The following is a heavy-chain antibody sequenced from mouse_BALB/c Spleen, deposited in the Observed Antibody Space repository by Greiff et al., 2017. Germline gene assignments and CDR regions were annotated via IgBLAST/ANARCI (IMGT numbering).Heavy chain of an antibody. CDR2: ISYSGST. V-gene: IGHV3-2*02. CDR1: GYSITSDYA. J-gene: IGHJ4*01. Sequence: VQLQQSGPGLVKPSQSLSLTCTVTGYSITSDYAWNWIRQFPGNKLEWMGYISYSGSTSYNPSLKSRISITRDTSKNQFFLQLNSVTTEDTATYYCARRSDYPGAMDYWGQGTSVTVSS. D-gene: IGHD2-4*01. CDR3: ARRSDYPGAMDY.